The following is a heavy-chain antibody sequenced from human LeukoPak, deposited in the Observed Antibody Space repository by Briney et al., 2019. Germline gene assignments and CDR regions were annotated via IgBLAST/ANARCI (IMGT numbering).Heavy chain of an antibody. CDR1: GYTFTSFD. Sequence: ASVKVSCKASGYTFTSFDMNWVRQATGQGLEWMGWMDPNSGNTGYAQKFQGRVTMTRNTSISTAYMELSSLRSEDTAVYYCARGLRYCSGGRCYFSPPYYYYMEVWGKGTTVTISS. CDR3: ARGLRYCSGGRCYFSPPYYYYMEV. J-gene: IGHJ6*03. D-gene: IGHD2-15*01. CDR2: MDPNSGNT. V-gene: IGHV1-8*01.